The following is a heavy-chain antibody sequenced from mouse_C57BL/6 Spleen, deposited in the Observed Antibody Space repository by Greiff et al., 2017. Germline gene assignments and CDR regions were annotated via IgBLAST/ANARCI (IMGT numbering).Heavy chain of an antibody. CDR1: GYTFTEYT. D-gene: IGHD1-1*01. V-gene: IGHV1-62-2*01. J-gene: IGHJ2*01. CDR2: FYPGSGSI. CDR3: ARHGLHYYGSSYPYFDY. Sequence: QVQLQQSGAELVKPGASVKLSCKASGYTFTEYTIPWVKQRSGQGLEWIGWFYPGSGSIKYNEKFKDKATLTADKSSSTVYMELSRLTSEDSAVYFCARHGLHYYGSSYPYFDYWGQGTTLTVSS.